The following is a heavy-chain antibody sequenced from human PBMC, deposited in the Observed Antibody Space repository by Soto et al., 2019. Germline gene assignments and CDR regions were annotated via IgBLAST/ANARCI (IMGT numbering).Heavy chain of an antibody. CDR2: IIPIFGTA. J-gene: IGHJ5*02. V-gene: IGHV1-69*13. Sequence: SVKVSCKASGGTFSSYSISWVRQAPGQGLEWMGGIIPIFGTANYAQKFQGRVTITADESTSTAYMELSSLRSEDTAVYYCARNRVLYSSSSRGWYWFDPWGQGTLVTVS. CDR1: GGTFSSYS. CDR3: ARNRVLYSSSSRGWYWFDP. D-gene: IGHD6-13*01.